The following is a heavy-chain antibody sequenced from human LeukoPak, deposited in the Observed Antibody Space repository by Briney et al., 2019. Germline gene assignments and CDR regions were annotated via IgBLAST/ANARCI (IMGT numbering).Heavy chain of an antibody. V-gene: IGHV1-69*13. CDR1: GGTFSSYA. J-gene: IGHJ1*01. D-gene: IGHD6-13*01. Sequence: ASVKVSYKASGGTFSSYAISWVRQAPGQGLEWMGGIIPIFGTANYAQKFQGRVTITADESTSTAYMELSSLRSEDTAVYYCARVGYSSSWYAGYFQHWGQGTLVTVSS. CDR2: IIPIFGTA. CDR3: ARVGYSSSWYAGYFQH.